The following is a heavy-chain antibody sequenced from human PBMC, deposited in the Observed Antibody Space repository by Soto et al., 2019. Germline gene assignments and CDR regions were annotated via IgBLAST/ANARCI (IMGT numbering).Heavy chain of an antibody. CDR3: ARDSGEAESHMIVVVRAYGMDV. Sequence: GASVKVSCKASGYTFTSYYMHWVRQAPGQGLEWMGIINPSGGSTSYAQKFQGRVTMTRDTSTSTVYMELSSLRSEDTAVYYCARDSGEAESHMIVVVRAYGMDVWGQETTVTVSS. CDR1: GYTFTSYY. J-gene: IGHJ6*02. CDR2: INPSGGST. D-gene: IGHD3-22*01. V-gene: IGHV1-46*01.